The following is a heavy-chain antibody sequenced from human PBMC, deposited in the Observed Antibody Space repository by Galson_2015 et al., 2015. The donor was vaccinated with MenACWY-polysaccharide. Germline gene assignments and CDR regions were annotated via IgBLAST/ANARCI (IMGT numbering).Heavy chain of an antibody. CDR2: ISSSSSTI. D-gene: IGHD2-2*01. CDR3: ARLHCSSTSCYPTDYYYYGMDV. CDR1: GSTFSSYR. V-gene: IGHV3-48*01. J-gene: IGHJ6*02. Sequence: SLRLSCAASGSTFSSYRMNWVRQAPGKGLEWVSYISSSSSTIYYADSVKGRFTISRDNAKNSLFLQMNSLRAEDTAVYYCARLHCSSTSCYPTDYYYYGMDVWGQGTTVTVSS.